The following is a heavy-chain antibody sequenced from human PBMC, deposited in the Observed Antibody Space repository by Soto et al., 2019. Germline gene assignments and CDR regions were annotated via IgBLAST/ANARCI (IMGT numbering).Heavy chain of an antibody. Sequence: GSLRLSCAASGFTFSSYGMHWVRQAPGKGLEWVAIISFDGSNKYYADFVKGRFTISRDNSKNSLYLQMNSLRAEDTAVYYCAKGRSQWELFSPFDYWGQGTLVTVSS. V-gene: IGHV3-30*18. D-gene: IGHD1-26*01. CDR1: GFTFSSYG. J-gene: IGHJ4*02. CDR2: ISFDGSNK. CDR3: AKGRSQWELFSPFDY.